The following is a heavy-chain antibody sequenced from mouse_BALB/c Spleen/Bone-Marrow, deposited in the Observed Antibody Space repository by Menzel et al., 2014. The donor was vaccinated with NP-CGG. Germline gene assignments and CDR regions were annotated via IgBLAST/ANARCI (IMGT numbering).Heavy chain of an antibody. V-gene: IGHV1S81*02. J-gene: IGHJ1*01. CDR3: ARKYYGSSYVWYFDV. CDR1: GYTFTSYW. Sequence: VKLQESGAELVKPGASVKLSCKASGYTFTSYWMQWVKQRPGQGLEWIGEINPSNGRINYNEKFKSKATLTVDKSSSTAYMQLSSLTSEDSAVYYCARKYYGSSYVWYFDVWGAGTTVTVSS. D-gene: IGHD1-1*01. CDR2: INPSNGRI.